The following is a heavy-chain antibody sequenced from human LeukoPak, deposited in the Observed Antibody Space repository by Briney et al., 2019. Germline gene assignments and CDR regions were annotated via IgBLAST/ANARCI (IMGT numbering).Heavy chain of an antibody. J-gene: IGHJ4*02. D-gene: IGHD1-26*01. Sequence: GGSLRLSCAASGFTFSDYYMSWIRQAPGKGLEWVSYISSSGSTIYYADSVKGRFTISRDNAKNSLYLQMNSLGAEDTAVYYCARAWDLLLFDYWGQGTLVTVSS. CDR1: GFTFSDYY. V-gene: IGHV3-11*04. CDR2: ISSSGSTI. CDR3: ARAWDLLLFDY.